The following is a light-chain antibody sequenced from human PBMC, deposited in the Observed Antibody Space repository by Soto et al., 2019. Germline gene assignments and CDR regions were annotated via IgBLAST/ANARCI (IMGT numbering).Light chain of an antibody. Sequence: EIVLTQSPATLSLSPGERATLSCRASQSVSSYLAWYQQKPGQAPRLLIYDASNRVTGIPARFSGSGSGTDFTLTISSLEPEDFAVYYCQQRSNWLGTFGGGTKVEIK. CDR1: QSVSSY. J-gene: IGKJ4*01. CDR2: DAS. CDR3: QQRSNWLGT. V-gene: IGKV3-11*01.